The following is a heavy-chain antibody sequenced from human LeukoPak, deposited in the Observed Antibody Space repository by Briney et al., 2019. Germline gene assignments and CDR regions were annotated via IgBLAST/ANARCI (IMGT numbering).Heavy chain of an antibody. CDR3: ARGPHSRFTSPDFDY. D-gene: IGHD6-13*01. Sequence: PSETLSLTCAVSGGSISSGGYSWSWIRQPPGKGLEWIGYIYHSGSTYYNPSLKSRVTISVDRSKNQFSLKLSSVTAADTAVYYCARGPHSRFTSPDFDYWGQGTLVTVSS. CDR2: IYHSGST. CDR1: GGSISSGGYS. V-gene: IGHV4-30-2*01. J-gene: IGHJ4*02.